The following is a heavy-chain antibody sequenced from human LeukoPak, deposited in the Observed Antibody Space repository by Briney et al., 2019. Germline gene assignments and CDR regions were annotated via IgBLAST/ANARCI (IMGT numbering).Heavy chain of an antibody. CDR2: ISYDGSNK. CDR3: ARDRRQWLVHDAFDI. D-gene: IGHD6-19*01. J-gene: IGHJ3*02. Sequence: PGGSLRLSCAASGFTFSSYSMNWVRQAPGKGLEWVAVISYDGSNKYYADSVKGRFTISRDSSKNTLYLQMNSLRAEDTAVYYCARDRRQWLVHDAFDIWGQGTMVTVSS. CDR1: GFTFSSYS. V-gene: IGHV3-30*03.